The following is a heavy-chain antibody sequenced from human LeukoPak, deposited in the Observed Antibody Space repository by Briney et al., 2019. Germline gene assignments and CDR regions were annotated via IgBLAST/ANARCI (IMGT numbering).Heavy chain of an antibody. Sequence: ASVKVSCKASGYTFTGYYMHWVRQAPGQGLEWMGWINPNSGGTNYAQKFQGRVTMTRDTSTSTVYMELRSLRSEDTAVYYCARDGGSDYYFDYWGQGTLVTVSS. D-gene: IGHD3-10*01. J-gene: IGHJ4*02. CDR3: ARDGGSDYYFDY. V-gene: IGHV1-2*02. CDR1: GYTFTGYY. CDR2: INPNSGGT.